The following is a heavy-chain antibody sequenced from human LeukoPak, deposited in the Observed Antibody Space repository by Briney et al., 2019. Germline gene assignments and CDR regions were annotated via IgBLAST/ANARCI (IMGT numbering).Heavy chain of an antibody. V-gene: IGHV1-8*01. J-gene: IGHJ4*02. CDR2: MNPQSGNA. CDR3: ARGKLTHGDYVAVDY. D-gene: IGHD4-17*01. CDR1: GYTFISYD. Sequence: ASVKVSCKTSGYTFISYDMNGVRQATGQGLEWMGWMNPQSGNAGYAQKFQGRVTLTRDTSISTAYMELSSLGSEDTAVYYCARGKLTHGDYVAVDYWGQGTLVTVSS.